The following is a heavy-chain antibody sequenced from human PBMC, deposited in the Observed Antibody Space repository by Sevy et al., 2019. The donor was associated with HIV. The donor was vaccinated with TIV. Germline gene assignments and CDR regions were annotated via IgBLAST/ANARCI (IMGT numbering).Heavy chain of an antibody. CDR2: IIPIFGTA. D-gene: IGHD4-4*01. Sequence: ASVKVSCKASGGTFSSYAISWVRQAPGQGLEWMGGIIPIFGTANYAQKFQGRVTITADESTSTAYMELSSLRSEDTAVYYCARAGDYSKHNYYYYMDVWGKGTTVTVSS. J-gene: IGHJ6*03. CDR3: ARAGDYSKHNYYYYMDV. V-gene: IGHV1-69*13. CDR1: GGTFSSYA.